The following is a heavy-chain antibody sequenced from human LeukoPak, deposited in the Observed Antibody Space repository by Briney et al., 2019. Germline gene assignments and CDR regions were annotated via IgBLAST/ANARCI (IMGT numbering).Heavy chain of an antibody. CDR3: ARDPTSSWYVGYYDY. Sequence: PGGSLRLSCAASGLTFDDHGMSWVRQAPGKGLEWVSGIKWDGGRTGYADSVKGRFTISRDNAKNSVYLQMNSLRAEDTALYYCARDPTSSWYVGYYDYWGQGTLVTVSS. V-gene: IGHV3-20*04. D-gene: IGHD6-13*01. CDR2: IKWDGGRT. J-gene: IGHJ4*02. CDR1: GLTFDDHG.